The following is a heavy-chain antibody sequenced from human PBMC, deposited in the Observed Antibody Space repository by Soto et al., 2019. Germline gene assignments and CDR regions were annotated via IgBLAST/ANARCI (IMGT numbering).Heavy chain of an antibody. CDR2: ISFDGSDK. D-gene: IGHD1-1*01. CDR3: ARDSWNDGTQFDY. V-gene: IGHV3-30*03. J-gene: IGHJ4*02. Sequence: GGSLRLSCVVSGITFSSFGMHWVRQAPGKGLEWVAVISFDGSDKNYADSVKGRFTISRDNSKNSLYLQMNSLRAEDTAVYYCARDSWNDGTQFDYWGQGTLVTVSS. CDR1: GITFSSFG.